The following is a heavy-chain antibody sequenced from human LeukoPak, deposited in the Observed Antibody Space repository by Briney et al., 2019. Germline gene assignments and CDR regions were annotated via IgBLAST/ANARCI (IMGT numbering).Heavy chain of an antibody. CDR2: ISWNSGNM. CDR3: AKGPGLGAGKRYLDL. J-gene: IGHJ2*01. V-gene: IGHV3-9*01. D-gene: IGHD6-13*01. Sequence: GGSLRLSCAASGFTFKRYHMSWVRQAPGKGLEWVSSISWNSGNMYYVDSVKGRFTISRDNAKNSLSLQMNSLKPEDTALYYCAKGPGLGAGKRYLDLWGRGTLVIVSS. CDR1: GFTFKRYH.